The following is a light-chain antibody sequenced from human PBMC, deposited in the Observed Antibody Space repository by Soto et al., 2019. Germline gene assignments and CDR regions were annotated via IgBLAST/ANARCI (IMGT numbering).Light chain of an antibody. J-gene: IGKJ1*01. Sequence: ETVLTQSPDTLSLSPGERATLSCRASQSVSEYLAWYQQKPGQAPRLLIYDASNRATGIPARFSGSGSGTDCTLTISSLEPEDFAVYYCQHRVTWPTTFGQGTKVEIK. CDR3: QHRVTWPTT. V-gene: IGKV3-11*01. CDR2: DAS. CDR1: QSVSEY.